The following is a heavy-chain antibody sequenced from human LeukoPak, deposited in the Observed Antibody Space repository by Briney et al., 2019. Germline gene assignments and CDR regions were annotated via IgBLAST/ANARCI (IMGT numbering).Heavy chain of an antibody. J-gene: IGHJ4*02. Sequence: GGSLRLSRAASGFTVSSNYMSWLRQAPGKGLEWVSVIYSGGSTYYADSVKGRFTISRDNSKNTPNLPMNSQRAEDTAVYYCARAETTILSGYSCYFDYWGQGTLVVVSS. CDR3: ARAETTILSGYSCYFDY. D-gene: IGHD3-9*01. CDR2: IYSGGST. CDR1: GFTVSSNY. V-gene: IGHV3-66*02.